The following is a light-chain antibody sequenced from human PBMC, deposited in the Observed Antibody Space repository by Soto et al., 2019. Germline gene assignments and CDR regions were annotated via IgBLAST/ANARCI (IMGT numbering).Light chain of an antibody. J-gene: IGLJ2*01. CDR2: ASS. CDR1: SSNIGAGYD. Sequence: QPVLTQPPSVSGAPGHRVTISCTGSSSNIGAGYDVHWYQQLPGTVPKLLIYASSTRPSGVPDRFSGSKSGTSASLTITGLQAEDEADYYCQSYDSSLSVVFGGGTKVTVL. V-gene: IGLV1-40*01. CDR3: QSYDSSLSVV.